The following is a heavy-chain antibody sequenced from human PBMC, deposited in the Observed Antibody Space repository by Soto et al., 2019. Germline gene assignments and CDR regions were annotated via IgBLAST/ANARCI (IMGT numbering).Heavy chain of an antibody. CDR1: GFTFSDNW. CDR2: INRDGSTT. Sequence: QLVESGGKLVQPGGSLRLSCAASGFTFSDNWMHWVRQTPGKGLVWVARINRDGSTTNYAGSVKGRFTISRDNAKDTLYLQMTSLRAEDTAVYYCARDRVAGSGSSYSWGQGTLVTVSS. D-gene: IGHD3-10*01. J-gene: IGHJ4*02. V-gene: IGHV3-74*01. CDR3: ARDRVAGSGSSYS.